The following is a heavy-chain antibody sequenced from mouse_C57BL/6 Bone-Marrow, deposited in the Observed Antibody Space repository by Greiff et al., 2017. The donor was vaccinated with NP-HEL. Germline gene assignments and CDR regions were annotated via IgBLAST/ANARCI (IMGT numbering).Heavy chain of an antibody. J-gene: IGHJ4*01. CDR1: GYTFTSYW. V-gene: IGHV1-64*01. CDR2: IHPNSGST. Sequence: QVQLQQPGAELVKPGASVKLSCKASGYTFTSYWMHWVKQRPGQGLEWIGMIHPNSGSTNYNEKLKSKATLTVDKSSSTAYMQLSSLTSEDSAVYYCARRAYYAMDYWGQGTSVTVSS. D-gene: IGHD3-3*01. CDR3: ARRAYYAMDY.